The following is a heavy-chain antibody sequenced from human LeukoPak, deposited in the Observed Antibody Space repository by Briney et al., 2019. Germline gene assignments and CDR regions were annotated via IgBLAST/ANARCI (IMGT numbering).Heavy chain of an antibody. V-gene: IGHV4-34*01. CDR3: ARGRSGSWRSSNWFDP. Sequence: SETLSLTCAVYGGSFSGYYWSWIRQPPGKGLEWIGEINHSGSTNYNPSLKSRVTISVDTSKNQFSLKLSSVTAADTAVYYCARGRSGSWRSSNWFDPWGQGTLVTVSS. D-gene: IGHD6-13*01. CDR2: INHSGST. CDR1: GGSFSGYY. J-gene: IGHJ5*02.